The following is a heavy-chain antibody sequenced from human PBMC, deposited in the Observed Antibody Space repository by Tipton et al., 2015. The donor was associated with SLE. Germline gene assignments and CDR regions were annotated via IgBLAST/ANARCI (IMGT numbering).Heavy chain of an antibody. D-gene: IGHD3-10*01. J-gene: IGHJ4*02. Sequence: LSCTVSGGSISSGNYFWSWIRQPAGKGLDWIGHIYASGSSNYNPSLKSRVTISLDTSKSQLSLKMTSVTAADTAIYYCARCLGEIDYWGQGTLVTVSS. CDR3: ARCLGEIDY. CDR2: IYASGSS. CDR1: GGSISSGNYF. V-gene: IGHV4-61*09.